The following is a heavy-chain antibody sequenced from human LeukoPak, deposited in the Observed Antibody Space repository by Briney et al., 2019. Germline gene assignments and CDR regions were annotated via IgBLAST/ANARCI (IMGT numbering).Heavy chain of an antibody. Sequence: SETLSLTCAVYGGSFSGYYWSWIRQPPGKGLEWIGYIYHSGSTYYNPSLKSRVTISVDRSKNQFSLKLSSVTAADTAVYYCARASDFWSGYKRGAGFDPWGQGTLVTVSS. CDR3: ARASDFWSGYKRGAGFDP. J-gene: IGHJ5*02. D-gene: IGHD3-3*01. V-gene: IGHV4-30-2*01. CDR2: IYHSGST. CDR1: GGSFSGYY.